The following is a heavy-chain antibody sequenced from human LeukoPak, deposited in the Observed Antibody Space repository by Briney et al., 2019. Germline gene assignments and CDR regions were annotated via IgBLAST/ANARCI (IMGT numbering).Heavy chain of an antibody. Sequence: LRLSCAVSGFTVSSNHMSWVRQHPGKGLEWIGYIYYSGSTYYNPSLKSRVTISVDTSKNQFSLKLSSVTAADTAVYYCAREAADYGDYGVGWGQGTLVTVSS. CDR1: GFTVSSNH. CDR3: AREAADYGDYGVG. V-gene: IGHV4-31*02. J-gene: IGHJ4*02. CDR2: IYYSGST. D-gene: IGHD4-17*01.